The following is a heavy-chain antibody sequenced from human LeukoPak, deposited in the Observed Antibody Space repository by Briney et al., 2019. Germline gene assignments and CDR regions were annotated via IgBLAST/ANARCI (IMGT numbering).Heavy chain of an antibody. CDR2: ISYDGSNK. J-gene: IGHJ4*02. Sequence: GGSLRLSCAASGFTFSSYGMHWVRQAPGKGLEWVAVISYDGSNKYYADSVKGRFTISRDNSKNTLYLQMNSLRAEDTAVYYCAKLPFPWLVRGGIDYWGQGTLVTVSS. V-gene: IGHV3-30*18. CDR3: AKLPFPWLVRGGIDY. D-gene: IGHD6-19*01. CDR1: GFTFSSYG.